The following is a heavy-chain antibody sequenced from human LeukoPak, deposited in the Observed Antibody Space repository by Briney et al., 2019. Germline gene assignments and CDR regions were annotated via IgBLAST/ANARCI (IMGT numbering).Heavy chain of an antibody. D-gene: IGHD1-26*01. CDR2: IIPIFGTA. V-gene: IGHV1-69*05. CDR1: GGTFSSYA. J-gene: IGHJ5*02. CDR3: ARAQSGSYLGNWFDP. Sequence: ASVKVSCKASGGTFSSYAISWVRQAPGQGLEWMGGIIPIFGTANYAQKFQGRVTMTRDTSTSTVYMELSSLRSEDTAVYYCARAQSGSYLGNWFDPWGQGTLVTVSS.